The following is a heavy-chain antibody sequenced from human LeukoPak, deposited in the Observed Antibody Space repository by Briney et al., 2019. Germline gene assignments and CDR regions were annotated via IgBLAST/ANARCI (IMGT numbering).Heavy chain of an antibody. J-gene: IGHJ4*02. D-gene: IGHD6-13*01. V-gene: IGHV4-4*09. Sequence: SETLSLTCTVSGASISSHYWSLIRQPPGKGLEYIGYISTSGSTNYNPSLKSRVTISVDASKNQFSLQLFSVTAADTAVYYCARQSRGAAAGNGYWGQGTLVTVSS. CDR1: GASISSHY. CDR3: ARQSRGAAAGNGY. CDR2: ISTSGST.